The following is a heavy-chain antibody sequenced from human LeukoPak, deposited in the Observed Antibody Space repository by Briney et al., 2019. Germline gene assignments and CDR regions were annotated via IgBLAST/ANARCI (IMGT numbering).Heavy chain of an antibody. CDR1: GYTFTSYD. CDR3: ARLASSSWPLYYYYAMDV. V-gene: IGHV1-8*01. Sequence: ASVQVSCKASGYTFTSYDINWVRQATGQGLEWMGWMNPNSANTGYAQKFQGRVTMTRNTSISTAYMELSSLRSEDTAVYYCARLASSSWPLYYYYAMDVWGQGTTVTVSS. D-gene: IGHD6-13*01. J-gene: IGHJ6*02. CDR2: MNPNSANT.